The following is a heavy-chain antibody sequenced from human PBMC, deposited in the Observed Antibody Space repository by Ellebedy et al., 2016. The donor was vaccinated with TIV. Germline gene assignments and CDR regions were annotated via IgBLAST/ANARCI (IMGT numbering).Heavy chain of an antibody. J-gene: IGHJ6*02. V-gene: IGHV4-34*01. CDR3: ARGEVTLYYYGMDV. Sequence: MPGGSLRLSCSVYGVSFNNDFWNWIRQPPGKGLEWIGEANSRGNTNYNPSLRSRVTISADTSKNQFSLKLNFVTAADTAVYYCARGEVTLYYYGMDVWGQGTTVTVSS. CDR2: ANSRGNT. CDR1: GVSFNNDF.